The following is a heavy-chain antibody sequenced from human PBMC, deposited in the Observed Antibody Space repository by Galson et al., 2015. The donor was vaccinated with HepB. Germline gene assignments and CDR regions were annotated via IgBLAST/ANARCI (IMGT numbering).Heavy chain of an antibody. V-gene: IGHV3-21*01. CDR2: ISSSSSYI. Sequence: SLRLSCAASGFTFSSYSMNWVRQAPGKGLEWVSSISSSSSYIYYADSVKGRFTISRDNAKNSLYLQMNSLRAEDTAVYYCASTYIQQLVRPWYFDLWGRGTLVTVSS. CDR1: GFTFSSYS. J-gene: IGHJ2*01. CDR3: ASTYIQQLVRPWYFDL. D-gene: IGHD6-13*01.